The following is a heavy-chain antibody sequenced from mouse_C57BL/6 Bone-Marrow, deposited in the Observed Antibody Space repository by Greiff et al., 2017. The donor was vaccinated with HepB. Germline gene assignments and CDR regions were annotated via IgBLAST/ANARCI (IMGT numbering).Heavy chain of an antibody. Sequence: QVQLQQPGAELVKPGASVKMSCKASGYTFTSYWITWVKQRPGQGLEWIGDIYPGSGSTNYNEKFKSKATLTVDSSSSTAYMQLSSLPSEDSAVYYCARDYGGAMDYWGQGTSVTVSS. J-gene: IGHJ4*01. CDR1: GYTFTSYW. CDR3: ARDYGGAMDY. CDR2: IYPGSGST. D-gene: IGHD2-4*01. V-gene: IGHV1-55*01.